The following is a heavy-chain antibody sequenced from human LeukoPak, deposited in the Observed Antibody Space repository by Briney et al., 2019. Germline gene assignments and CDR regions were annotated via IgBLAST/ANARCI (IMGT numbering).Heavy chain of an antibody. V-gene: IGHV3-48*02. CDR1: GFTFNDYN. Sequence: GALRLSCAASGFTFNDYNMNWVRQAPGKGLEWVSYISSGGSTIYYADSVKGRFTISRDNAKNSLYLQMNSLRDEDTAVYYCARRFDSWGQGTLVTVSS. CDR3: ARRFDS. J-gene: IGHJ4*02. CDR2: ISSGGSTI.